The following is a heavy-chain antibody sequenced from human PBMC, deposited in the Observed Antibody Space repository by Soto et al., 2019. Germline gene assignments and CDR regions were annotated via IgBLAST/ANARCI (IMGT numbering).Heavy chain of an antibody. CDR1: GFTFSTSW. CDR3: ACIPMVRVPTDY. Sequence: EVRLVESGGGLVQPGGSLRLSCAASGFTFSTSWMHWVRQVPGQGLVWVSRINADGTTTQYADSVKGRFTISRDNAKSTLYLQMNSLRAEDTAVYYCACIPMVRVPTDYWGQGTLVAVS. J-gene: IGHJ4*02. D-gene: IGHD3-10*01. V-gene: IGHV3-74*01. CDR2: INADGTTT.